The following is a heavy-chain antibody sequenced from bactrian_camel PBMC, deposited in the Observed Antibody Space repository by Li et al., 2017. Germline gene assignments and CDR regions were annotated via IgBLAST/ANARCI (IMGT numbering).Heavy chain of an antibody. CDR2: ISTGGTTT. V-gene: IGHV3S1*01. D-gene: IGHD3*01. J-gene: IGHJ4*01. Sequence: HVQLVESGGGSAQAGGSLRLSCVNSGYSGSTYYMAWFRQTPGKEREGVAVISTGGTTTYYADSVKGRFTISKDNAMNTLYLQMDSLKPEDTALYSCAVYGGLRRICPGLDRFDSGHVPYRGQGTQVTVS. CDR1: GYSGSTYY. CDR3: AVYGGLRRICPGLDRFDSGHVPY.